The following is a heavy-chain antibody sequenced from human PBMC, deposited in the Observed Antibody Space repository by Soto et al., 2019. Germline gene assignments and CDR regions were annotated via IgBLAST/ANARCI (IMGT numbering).Heavy chain of an antibody. Sequence: PGEALKISCKGSGYSFTTYWIGWGRQMPGKGLEWMGIIYPSDSDTRYSPSFQGQVTISVDKSISSAYLQWSSLKASDTAIYYCERKTGAQSPMHSRGDAPPVTVSP. D-gene: IGHD1-1*01. J-gene: IGHJ5*01. V-gene: IGHV5-51*01. CDR3: ERKTGAQSPMHS. CDR2: IYPSDSDT. CDR1: GYSFTTYW.